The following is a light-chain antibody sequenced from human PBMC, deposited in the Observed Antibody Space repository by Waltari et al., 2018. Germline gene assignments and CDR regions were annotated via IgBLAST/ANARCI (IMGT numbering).Light chain of an antibody. CDR2: GAS. CDR3: QKYNSPPFT. Sequence: DIEMTQSPSSLSASVGDRFTITCRASQYLSEFLAWYQQQPVKVPNLLIYGASTLHSGVSSRLSGSGSGTEFTLTISGMQPEDVATYYCQKYNSPPFTFGPGTKVELK. CDR1: QYLSEF. V-gene: IGKV1-27*01. J-gene: IGKJ3*01.